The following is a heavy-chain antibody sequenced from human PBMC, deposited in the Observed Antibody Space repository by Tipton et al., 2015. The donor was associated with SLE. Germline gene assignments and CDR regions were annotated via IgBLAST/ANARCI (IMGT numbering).Heavy chain of an antibody. CDR1: SGSISSGSYF. CDR3: AREVTVTGGDAFDI. CDR2: IYTSGST. V-gene: IGHV4-61*09. D-gene: IGHD4-17*01. Sequence: TLSLTCTVSSGSISSGSYFWGWIRQPAGKGLEWIGYIYTSGSTNYNPSLKSRVTISVDTSKNQFSLKLSSVTAADTAVYYCAREVTVTGGDAFDIWGQGTMVTVSS. J-gene: IGHJ3*02.